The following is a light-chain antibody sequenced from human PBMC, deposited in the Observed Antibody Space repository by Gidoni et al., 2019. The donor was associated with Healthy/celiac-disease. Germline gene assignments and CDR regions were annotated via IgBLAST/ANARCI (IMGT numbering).Light chain of an antibody. CDR1: QSISSY. CDR2: AAS. Sequence: DIQMTQSPSSLSASVGDRVPTTCRASQSISSYLNWYQQKPGKAPKLLIYAASSLKSGVPSMFSGSGSWTEFTLSISSLQPEDFATYYCQQSYGTPPVTFGQGTKVEIK. CDR3: QQSYGTPPVT. J-gene: IGKJ1*01. V-gene: IGKV1-39*01.